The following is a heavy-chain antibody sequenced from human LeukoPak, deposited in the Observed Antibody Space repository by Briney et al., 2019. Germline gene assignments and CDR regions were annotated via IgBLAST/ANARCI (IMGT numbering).Heavy chain of an antibody. V-gene: IGHV3-7*03. CDR2: IKQDGSEK. D-gene: IGHD2-2*01. Sequence: GGSLRLSCAASGFTFSSYWMSWVRQAPGKGLEWVANIKQDGSEKHYVDSVKGRFTISRDNAKNSLYLQMNSLRAEDTAVYYCARALSGAAAPFDWWGQGTLVTVSS. CDR1: GFTFSSYW. J-gene: IGHJ4*02. CDR3: ARALSGAAAPFDW.